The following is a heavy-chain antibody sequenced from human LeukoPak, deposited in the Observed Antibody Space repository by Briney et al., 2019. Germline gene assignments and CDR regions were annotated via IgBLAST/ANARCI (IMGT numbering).Heavy chain of an antibody. V-gene: IGHV4-39*07. CDR2: IYYSGST. D-gene: IGHD3-22*01. Sequence: KASETLSLTCTVSGGSISSSSYYWGWIRQPPGKGLEWIGSIYYSGSTYYNPSLKSRVTISVDTSKNQFSLKLSSVTAADTAVYYCARALEYYYDSSGYYSARAEYFQHWGPGTLVTVSS. CDR3: ARALEYYYDSSGYYSARAEYFQH. J-gene: IGHJ1*01. CDR1: GGSISSSSYY.